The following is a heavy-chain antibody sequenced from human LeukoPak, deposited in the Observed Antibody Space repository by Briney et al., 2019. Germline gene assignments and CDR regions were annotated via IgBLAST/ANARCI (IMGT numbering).Heavy chain of an antibody. Sequence: ASVKVSCKASGYTFTSYGISWVRQAPGQGLEWMGRIISILGIANYAQKFQGRVTITADKSTSTAYMELNSLRSEDTAVYYCARPLSPGIAAAAFDYWGQGTLVTVSS. J-gene: IGHJ4*02. D-gene: IGHD6-13*01. CDR2: IISILGIA. CDR1: GYTFTSYG. CDR3: ARPLSPGIAAAAFDY. V-gene: IGHV1-69*04.